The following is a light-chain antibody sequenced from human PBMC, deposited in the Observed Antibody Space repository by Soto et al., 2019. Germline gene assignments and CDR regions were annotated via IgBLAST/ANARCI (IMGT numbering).Light chain of an antibody. CDR1: QSISTH. CDR3: QQRHMWPIT. V-gene: IGKV3-11*01. Sequence: IVMTQSPGTLSLSAGDRATLSCRASQSISTHLAWYQQRPGQAPRLLIYLAYNRATGIPPRFSGSGSGTDFTLTISSLEPEDSAVYYCQQRHMWPITFGQGTRLEIK. CDR2: LAY. J-gene: IGKJ5*01.